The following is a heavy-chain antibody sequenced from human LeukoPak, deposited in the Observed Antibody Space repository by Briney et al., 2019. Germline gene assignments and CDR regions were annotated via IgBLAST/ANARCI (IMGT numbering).Heavy chain of an antibody. CDR2: INWNNGST. CDR1: GFTVSSNY. Sequence: PGGSLRLSCAASGFTVSSNYMSWVRQAPGKGLEWVSGINWNNGSTGYADSVKGRFTISRDNAKNSLYLQMNTLRAEDTALYYCARVFLWFGGFYYYYMDVWGKGTTVTVSS. CDR3: ARVFLWFGGFYYYYMDV. V-gene: IGHV3-20*04. D-gene: IGHD3-10*01. J-gene: IGHJ6*03.